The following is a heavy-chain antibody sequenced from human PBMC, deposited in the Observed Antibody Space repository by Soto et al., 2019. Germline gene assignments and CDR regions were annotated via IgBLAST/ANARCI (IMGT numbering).Heavy chain of an antibody. CDR1: GGSISSYY. V-gene: IGHV4-4*07. CDR2: IYTSGST. J-gene: IGHJ5*02. CDR3: ARDFGSSGYNWFDP. D-gene: IGHD3-22*01. Sequence: SETLSLTCTVSGGSISSYYWSWIRQPAGKGLEWIGRIYTSGSTNYNPSLKSRVTMSVDTSKNQFSLKLSSVTAADTAVYYCARDFGSSGYNWFDPWGEGTLVTVSS.